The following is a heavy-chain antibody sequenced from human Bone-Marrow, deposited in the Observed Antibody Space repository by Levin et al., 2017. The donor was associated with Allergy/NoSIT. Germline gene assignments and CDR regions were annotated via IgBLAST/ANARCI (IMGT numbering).Heavy chain of an antibody. D-gene: IGHD3-10*01. CDR1: GFIFSSYD. Sequence: GESLKISCAASGFIFSSYDLHWVRQAPGKGLEWVAVISYDGSSKYYAESVRGRFTISRDNSKNTLYLQMNSLRPEDTAVYYCARPQLDYHGSGSDYGVDVWGQGTTVTVSS. V-gene: IGHV3-30-3*01. CDR2: ISYDGSSK. CDR3: ARPQLDYHGSGSDYGVDV. J-gene: IGHJ6*02.